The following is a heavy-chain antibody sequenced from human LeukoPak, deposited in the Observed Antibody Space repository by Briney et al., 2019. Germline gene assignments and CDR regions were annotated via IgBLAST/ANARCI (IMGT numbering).Heavy chain of an antibody. CDR1: GFTFRTFS. J-gene: IGHJ4*01. Sequence: GGSLRLSCVGSGFTFRTFSMNWVRQLPGKGPEGVSSISSTSSYIYYGDSVRGRFTVFRDNAKNSVYLQMNSLRAEDTGVYYCARDSLYGSGNFGDWGHGTLVTVSS. V-gene: IGHV3-21*06. CDR2: ISSTSSYI. CDR3: ARDSLYGSGNFGD. D-gene: IGHD3-10*01.